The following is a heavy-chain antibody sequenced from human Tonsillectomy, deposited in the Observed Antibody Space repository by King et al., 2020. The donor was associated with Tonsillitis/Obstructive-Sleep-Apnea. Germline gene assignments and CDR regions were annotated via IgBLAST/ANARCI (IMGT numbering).Heavy chain of an antibody. CDR1: GFTFSSYG. D-gene: IGHD1-7*01. CDR2: ISYDGSNK. V-gene: IGHV3-30*18. CDR3: AKDTELELRSYYYYMDV. Sequence: QLVQSGGGVVQPGRSLRLSCAASGFTFSSYGMHWVRQAPGKGLEWVAVISYDGSNKYYADSVKGRFTISRDNSKNTLYLQMNSQRAEDTAVYYCAKDTELELRSYYYYMDVWGKGTTVTVSS. J-gene: IGHJ6*03.